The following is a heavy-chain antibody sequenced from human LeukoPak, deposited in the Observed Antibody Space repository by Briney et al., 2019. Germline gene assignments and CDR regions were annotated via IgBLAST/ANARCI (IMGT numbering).Heavy chain of an antibody. CDR3: ARAPKNYYGSGSYYMSINGMDV. CDR1: GGSFSGYY. Sequence: SETLSLTCAVYGGSFSGYYWRWIRQPPGKGLEWSGEINHSGSTNYNPSLKSRVTISVDTSKNQFSLKLSSVTAADTAVYYCARAPKNYYGSGSYYMSINGMDVWGQGTTVTVSS. V-gene: IGHV4-34*01. D-gene: IGHD3-10*01. J-gene: IGHJ6*02. CDR2: INHSGST.